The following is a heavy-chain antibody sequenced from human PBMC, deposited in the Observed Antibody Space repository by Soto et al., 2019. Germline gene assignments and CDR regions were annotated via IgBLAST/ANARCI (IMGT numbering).Heavy chain of an antibody. CDR1: GSTFTSYD. D-gene: IGHD2-8*01. CDR2: MNPNSGNT. J-gene: IGHJ6*02. CDR3: AREGVNIVLMVYAIRVVYGMDV. V-gene: IGHV1-8*01. Sequence: QVQLVQSGAEVKKPGALVKVSCKASGSTFTSYDINWVRQSTGQGLEWMGWMNPNSGNTGYAQKFQGIVTMTRNTSISTAYMELSSLRSEDTDVYYCAREGVNIVLMVYAIRVVYGMDVWGQGTTVTVSS.